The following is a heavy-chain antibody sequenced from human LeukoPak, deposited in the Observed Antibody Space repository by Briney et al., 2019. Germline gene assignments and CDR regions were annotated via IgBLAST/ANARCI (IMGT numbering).Heavy chain of an antibody. D-gene: IGHD3-22*01. CDR1: GGSISSHS. CDR3: ARVDSSGYYTFFDY. Sequence: PSETLSLTCTVSGGSISSHSWHWIRQPPGKGLEWIGDIYNSGSPNYNPSLKSRVTISVDTSKNQFSLKLSSVTAADTAEYYCARVDSSGYYTFFDYWGQGTLVTVSS. J-gene: IGHJ4*02. CDR2: IYNSGSP. V-gene: IGHV4-59*11.